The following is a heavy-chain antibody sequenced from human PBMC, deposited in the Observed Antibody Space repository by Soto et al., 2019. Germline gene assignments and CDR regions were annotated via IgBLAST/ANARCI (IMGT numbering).Heavy chain of an antibody. CDR1: GGPFSGYY. Sequence: PSETLSLTCAVYGGPFSGYYWSWIRQPPGKGLEWIGEINHSGSTNYNPSLKSRVTISVDTSKNQFSLKLSSVTAADTAVYYCARLWFGELLGSDFDYWGQGTLVTVSS. CDR3: ARLWFGELLGSDFDY. J-gene: IGHJ4*02. D-gene: IGHD3-10*01. V-gene: IGHV4-34*01. CDR2: INHSGST.